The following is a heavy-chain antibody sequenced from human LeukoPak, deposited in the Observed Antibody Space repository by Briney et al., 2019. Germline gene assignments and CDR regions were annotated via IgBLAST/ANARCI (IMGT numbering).Heavy chain of an antibody. CDR3: AKNHCTSFYYDDMDV. CDR2: ICTGGGST. Sequence: GGSLRLSCAASGFTFSSYAMSWVRQAQGQGMEWDSTICTGGGSTYYADSVKGRFTISRDNSKNTLYLQMNSLRAEDTALYYCAKNHCTSFYYDDMDVWGQGTTVTVSS. J-gene: IGHJ6*02. D-gene: IGHD2-2*01. CDR1: GFTFSSYA. V-gene: IGHV3-23*01.